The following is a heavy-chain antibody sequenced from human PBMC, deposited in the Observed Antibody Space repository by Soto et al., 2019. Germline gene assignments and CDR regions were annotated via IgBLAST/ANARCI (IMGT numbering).Heavy chain of an antibody. CDR1: GYSISSSNW. J-gene: IGHJ5*02. Sequence: PSETLSLTCAVSGYSISSSNWWGWIRQPPGKGLEWIGYIYYSGSTYYNPSLKSRVTMSVDTSKNQFSLKLSSVTAVDTAVYYCARSPLTGGAIGNWFDPWGQGTLVTVSS. CDR2: IYYSGST. V-gene: IGHV4-28*01. D-gene: IGHD3-16*02. CDR3: ARSPLTGGAIGNWFDP.